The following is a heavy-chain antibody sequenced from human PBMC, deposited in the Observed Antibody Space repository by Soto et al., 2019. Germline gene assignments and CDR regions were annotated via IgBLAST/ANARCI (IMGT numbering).Heavy chain of an antibody. J-gene: IGHJ4*02. D-gene: IGHD6-13*01. V-gene: IGHV3-15*07. CDR2: IKTKTDGATT. CDR3: IPGISSPEKNFDY. CDR1: GFIFSNTW. Sequence: EVQLVESGGGLVKPGGSLRVSCAASGFIFSNTWMNWVRQAPGKGLEWVGRIKTKTDGATTDYAAPVQGRFTISRDDSENMVYLQMNSLKTEDTAVYYCIPGISSPEKNFDYWGQGTLVTVSS.